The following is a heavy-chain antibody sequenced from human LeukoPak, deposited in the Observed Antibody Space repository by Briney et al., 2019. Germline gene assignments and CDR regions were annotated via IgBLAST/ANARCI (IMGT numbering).Heavy chain of an antibody. CDR2: ISYDGSNK. V-gene: IGHV3-30-3*01. CDR1: GFPFSSYA. J-gene: IGHJ3*02. D-gene: IGHD3-10*01. Sequence: GGSLRLSCAASGFPFSSYAMSWVRQAPGKGLEWVAVISYDGSNKYYADSVKGRFTISRDNSKNTLYLQMNSLRAEDTAVYYRARLPGSDAFDIWGQGTMVTVSS. CDR3: ARLPGSDAFDI.